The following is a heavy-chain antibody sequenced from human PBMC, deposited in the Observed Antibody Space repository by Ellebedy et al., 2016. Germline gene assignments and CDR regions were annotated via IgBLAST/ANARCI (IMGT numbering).Heavy chain of an antibody. D-gene: IGHD1-1*01. V-gene: IGHV3-74*01. Sequence: GESLKISCAASGFTFSSYWMHWVRQAPGKGLVWVSRINSDGSSTSYADSVKGRFHISRDNAKKTLYLQMNSLRAEDTAVYYCTRVAKERRTVYYSDYWGQGILVTVSS. CDR1: GFTFSSYW. CDR2: INSDGSST. CDR3: TRVAKERRTVYYSDY. J-gene: IGHJ4*02.